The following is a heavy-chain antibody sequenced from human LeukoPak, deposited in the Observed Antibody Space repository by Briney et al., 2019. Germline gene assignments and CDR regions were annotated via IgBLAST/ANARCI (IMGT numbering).Heavy chain of an antibody. D-gene: IGHD4-17*01. CDR1: GFTFSSYG. CDR2: IKSKTDGGTT. Sequence: GGSLRLSCAASGFTFSSYGMHWVRQAPGKGLEWVGRIKSKTDGGTTDYAAPVKGRFTISRDDSKNTLYLHINSLKTEDTAVYYCTTDRDYVSLIDYWGQGTLVTVSS. J-gene: IGHJ4*02. CDR3: TTDRDYVSLIDY. V-gene: IGHV3-15*01.